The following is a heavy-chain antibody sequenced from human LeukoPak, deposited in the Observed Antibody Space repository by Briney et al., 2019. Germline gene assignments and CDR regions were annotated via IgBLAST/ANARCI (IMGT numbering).Heavy chain of an antibody. D-gene: IGHD6-6*01. J-gene: IGHJ4*02. Sequence: ASVKVSCKASGYTFTSYGISWVRQAPGQGLEWMGWISAYNGNTNHAQKFQGRVTMTTDTSTSTAYMELRSLGSDDTAVYYCARDLPYGSSDRTPFDYWGQGTLVTVSS. CDR3: ARDLPYGSSDRTPFDY. CDR1: GYTFTSYG. CDR2: ISAYNGNT. V-gene: IGHV1-18*01.